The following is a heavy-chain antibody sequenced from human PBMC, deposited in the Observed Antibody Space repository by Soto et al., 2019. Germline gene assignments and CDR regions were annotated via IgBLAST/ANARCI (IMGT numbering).Heavy chain of an antibody. J-gene: IGHJ3*02. CDR3: ARETTPYTEGAFDI. CDR1: GGSFSGYY. V-gene: IGHV4-34*01. Sequence: SETLSLTCAVYGGSFSGYYWSWIRQPPGKGLEWIGEINHSGSTNYNPSLKSRVTISVDTSKNQFSLKLSSVTAADTAVYYCARETTPYTEGAFDIWGQGTMVTVSS. D-gene: IGHD4-17*01. CDR2: INHSGST.